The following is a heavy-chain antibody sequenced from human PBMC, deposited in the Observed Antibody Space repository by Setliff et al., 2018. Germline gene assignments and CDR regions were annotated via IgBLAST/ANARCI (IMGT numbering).Heavy chain of an antibody. CDR3: ARGGLRGPLNYYYYYMDV. V-gene: IGHV1-2*04. CDR1: GYTFTGYY. D-gene: IGHD4-17*01. Sequence: ASVKVSCKASGYTFTGYYMHWVRRAPGQGLEWMGWINPNSGGTNYAQKFQGWVTMTRDTSISTAYMELSSLRSEDTAVYYCARGGLRGPLNYYYYYMDVWGKGTTVTVSS. CDR2: INPNSGGT. J-gene: IGHJ6*03.